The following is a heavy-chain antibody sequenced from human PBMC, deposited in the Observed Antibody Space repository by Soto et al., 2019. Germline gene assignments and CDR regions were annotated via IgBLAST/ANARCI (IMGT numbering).Heavy chain of an antibody. J-gene: IGHJ4*02. Sequence: QVQLVQSGAEVRKPGSSVKASCHSSGDSFNDYPVTWVRQAPGQGLEWMGGTIPVSGTTNYAQEFQGSLTISADVSTSTVYMELSSLKYEDTAFYYCASSYGVSWYGDFWGQGTLVTVSS. D-gene: IGHD6-13*01. CDR2: TIPVSGTT. CDR1: GDSFNDYP. CDR3: ASSYGVSWYGDF. V-gene: IGHV1-69*01.